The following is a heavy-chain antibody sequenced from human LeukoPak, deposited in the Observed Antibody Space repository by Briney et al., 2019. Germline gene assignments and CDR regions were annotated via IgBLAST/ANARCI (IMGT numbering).Heavy chain of an antibody. CDR3: ARGSDSSGRRGAFDI. J-gene: IGHJ3*02. V-gene: IGHV3-23*01. CDR2: ISGGADTT. Sequence: GGSLRLSCGGSGFTFSSYAMSWVRQAPGKGLEWVSTISGGADTTYYADSVKGRFTISRDNSKNTLYLQMNSLRADDTAVYYCARGSDSSGRRGAFDIWGQGTMVTVSS. D-gene: IGHD3-22*01. CDR1: GFTFSSYA.